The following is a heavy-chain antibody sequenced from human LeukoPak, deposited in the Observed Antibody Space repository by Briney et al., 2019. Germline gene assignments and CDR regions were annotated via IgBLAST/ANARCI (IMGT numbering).Heavy chain of an antibody. V-gene: IGHV1-3*03. D-gene: IGHD3-22*01. CDR1: GYTFTSCA. J-gene: IGHJ1*01. Sequence: ASVKVSCKASGYTFTSCAMHWVRQAPGQRLEWMGWINAGNGNTKYSQEFQGRVTITRDTSASTAYMELSSLRSEDMAVYYCARGSQDYYDSSGYGVLFQHWGQGTLVTVSS. CDR3: ARGSQDYYDSSGYGVLFQH. CDR2: INAGNGNT.